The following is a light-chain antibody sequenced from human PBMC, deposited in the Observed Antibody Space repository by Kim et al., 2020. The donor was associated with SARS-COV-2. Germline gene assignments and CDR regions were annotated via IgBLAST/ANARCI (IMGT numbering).Light chain of an antibody. V-gene: IGLV3-1*01. Sequence: VSPGQTVSMSCYGERLGEKCAVWYQQRSGQSPVLVIYQGDKRPSGIPARFSGFLSGNTATLTISGTQPMDEADYYCQAWDSSTAIFGGGTQLTVL. CDR2: QGD. CDR3: QAWDSSTAI. CDR1: RLGEKC. J-gene: IGLJ2*01.